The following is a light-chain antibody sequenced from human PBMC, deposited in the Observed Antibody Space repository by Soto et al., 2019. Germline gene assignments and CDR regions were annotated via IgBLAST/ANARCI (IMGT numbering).Light chain of an antibody. CDR2: DVS. CDR3: SSYTSSSTVV. V-gene: IGLV2-14*01. CDR1: SSDVGGYNY. Sequence: QSALTQPASVSGSPGQSITISCTGTSSDVGGYNYVSWYQQHPGKAPKLMIYDVSNRPSGVSNNFSGSRSVNTASLTISGLQAEDEADYYCSSYTSSSTVVFGVGTQLTVL. J-gene: IGLJ2*01.